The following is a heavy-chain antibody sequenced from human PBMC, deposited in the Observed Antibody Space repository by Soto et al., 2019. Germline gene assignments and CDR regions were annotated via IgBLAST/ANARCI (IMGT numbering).Heavy chain of an antibody. Sequence: SETLSLTCTVSGGSISSYYWSWIRQPPGKGLEWIGYIYYSGSTNYNPSLKSRVTISVDTSKNQFSLKLSSVTAADTAVYYCARGIGFWSGGTPAKNWFDPWGQGTLVTVSS. CDR1: GGSISSYY. V-gene: IGHV4-59*01. CDR3: ARGIGFWSGGTPAKNWFDP. CDR2: IYYSGST. J-gene: IGHJ5*02. D-gene: IGHD3-3*01.